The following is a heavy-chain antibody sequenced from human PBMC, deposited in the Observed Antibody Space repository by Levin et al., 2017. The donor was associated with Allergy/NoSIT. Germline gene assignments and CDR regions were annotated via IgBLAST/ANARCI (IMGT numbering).Heavy chain of an antibody. CDR3: ARDCSSASCRRGGFDP. Sequence: AGGSLRLSCAASGFTFSSYWMSWVRQAPGKGLEWVANIKQDGSEKYYVDSVKGRFTISRDNAKNSLYLQMNSLRAEDTAVYYCARDCSSASCRRGGFDPWGQGTLVTVSS. V-gene: IGHV3-7*01. CDR1: GFTFSSYW. CDR2: IKQDGSEK. D-gene: IGHD2-2*01. J-gene: IGHJ5*02.